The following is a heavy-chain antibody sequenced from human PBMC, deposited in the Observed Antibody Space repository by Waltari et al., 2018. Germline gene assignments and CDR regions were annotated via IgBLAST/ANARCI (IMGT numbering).Heavy chain of an antibody. Sequence: QVQLVQSGAEVQKPWSSVKVSCKASVGPFISSAIIWVRQAPGQGLEGMGGIIPILGIANYAQKFQGRVTITADKSTSTAYMELSSLRSEDTAVYYCARTRNDSFDYWGQGTLVTVSS. V-gene: IGHV1-69*10. D-gene: IGHD4-4*01. CDR2: IIPILGIA. CDR3: ARTRNDSFDY. CDR1: VGPFISSA. J-gene: IGHJ4*02.